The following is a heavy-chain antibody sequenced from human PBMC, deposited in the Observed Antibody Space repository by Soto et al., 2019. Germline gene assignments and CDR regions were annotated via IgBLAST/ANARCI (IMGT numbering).Heavy chain of an antibody. CDR2: IYTTGST. J-gene: IGHJ6*02. V-gene: IGHV4-4*07. CDR1: GGYISTYF. D-gene: IGHD3-22*01. Sequence: SLTCTVSGGYISTYFWSWIRQPAGGGLEWLGRIYTTGSTNYNPSLKSRVTMSLDTSRNQFSLKLSSVTAADTAVYYCAREGGYFDSSGSGVYHYHGVDVWGQGTTVTVSS. CDR3: AREGGYFDSSGSGVYHYHGVDV.